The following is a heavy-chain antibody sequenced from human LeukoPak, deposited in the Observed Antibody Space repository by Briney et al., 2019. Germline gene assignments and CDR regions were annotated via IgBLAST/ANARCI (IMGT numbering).Heavy chain of an antibody. V-gene: IGHV3-23*01. Sequence: GGSLRLSCGASGFTFSSNPMSWVRQAPGKGLDWVSAISDNSGATFYADSVRGRFTISRDNSKNTLYLQMSSLRAEDTALYYCVKNGDSSGWYPDYWGQGTLVTVAS. CDR1: GFTFSSNP. J-gene: IGHJ4*02. CDR3: VKNGDSSGWYPDY. D-gene: IGHD6-19*01. CDR2: ISDNSGAT.